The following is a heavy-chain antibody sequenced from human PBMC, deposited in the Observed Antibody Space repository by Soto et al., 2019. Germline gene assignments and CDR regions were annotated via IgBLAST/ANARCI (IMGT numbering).Heavy chain of an antibody. J-gene: IGHJ4*02. Sequence: EVQLVESGGGLVQPGGSLRLSCAASGFTFSSYRMSWVRQAPGKGLEWVANIKPDGSKTNYVDSVKGRFTISRDNAKSSLYLQVNCLRAEDSAVYYCARDPVRGDGYTLVYWGQGALVTVSS. CDR2: IKPDGSKT. D-gene: IGHD3-10*01. CDR3: ARDPVRGDGYTLVY. V-gene: IGHV3-7*01. CDR1: GFTFSSYR.